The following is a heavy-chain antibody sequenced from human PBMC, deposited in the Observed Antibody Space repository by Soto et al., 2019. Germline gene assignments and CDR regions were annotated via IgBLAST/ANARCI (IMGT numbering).Heavy chain of an antibody. CDR2: ISSSSSYI. D-gene: IGHD4-17*01. J-gene: IGHJ4*02. CDR1: GFTFSSYS. CDR3: ASPAISTLRTDYFDY. V-gene: IGHV3-21*01. Sequence: EVQLVESGGGLVKPGGSLRLSCAASGFTFSSYSMNWVRQAPGKGLEWVSSISSSSSYIYYADSVKGRFTISRDNAKNSLYLQMNSLRAKDTAVYYCASPAISTLRTDYFDYWGQGTLVTVSS.